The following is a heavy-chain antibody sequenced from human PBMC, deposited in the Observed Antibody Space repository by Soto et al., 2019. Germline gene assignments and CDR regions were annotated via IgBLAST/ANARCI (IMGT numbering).Heavy chain of an antibody. V-gene: IGHV5-10-1*01. J-gene: IGHJ6*02. Sequence: PGESLKISCQGSGYSFTTYWISWVRQMPGKGLEWMGKIDPGDSSTNYSPSFRGHITISVDRSINTAKLQFSSLKAADTAVYYCARLEKWYYNYYGLDVWGQGNMVTVSS. CDR1: GYSFTTYW. D-gene: IGHD1-26*01. CDR3: ARLEKWYYNYYGLDV. CDR2: IDPGDSST.